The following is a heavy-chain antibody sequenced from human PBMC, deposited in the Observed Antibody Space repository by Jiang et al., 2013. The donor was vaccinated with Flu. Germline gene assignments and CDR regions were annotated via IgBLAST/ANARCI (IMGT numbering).Heavy chain of an antibody. D-gene: IGHD1-14*01. CDR2: INADNGNT. CDR3: ARDPVGSRNPFYMDV. V-gene: IGHV1-3*01. J-gene: IGHJ6*03. Sequence: SGAEVKKPGASVKVSCKASGFTFVSGAIHWVRLAPGQRLEWMGWINADNGNTKYSQRFQGRVSITRDTYTTTAFMELRGLTSEDSAIYFCARDPVGSRNPFYMDVWGKGTTVSVSS. CDR1: GFTFVSGA.